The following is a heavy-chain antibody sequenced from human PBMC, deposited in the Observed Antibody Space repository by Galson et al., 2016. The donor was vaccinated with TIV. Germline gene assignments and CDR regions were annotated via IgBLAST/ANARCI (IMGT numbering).Heavy chain of an antibody. CDR1: GFSSSSYG. Sequence: SLRLSCAASGFSSSSYGMHWVRQAPGKGLEWVTFIWYDGSNKYYTDSVKGRFTISRDNSKNTLYLQMNSLRAEDTAVYFCAREFYLNYYYGMDVWGQGTTVTVSS. CDR3: AREFYLNYYYGMDV. D-gene: IGHD2/OR15-2a*01. J-gene: IGHJ6*02. CDR2: IWYDGSNK. V-gene: IGHV3-33*01.